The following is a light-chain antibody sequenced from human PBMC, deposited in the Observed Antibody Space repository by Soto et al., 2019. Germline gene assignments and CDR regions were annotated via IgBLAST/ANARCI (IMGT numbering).Light chain of an antibody. V-gene: IGKV1-8*01. J-gene: IGKJ3*01. CDR1: QGISSY. CDR2: AAS. CDR3: QQYYSYPQT. Sequence: AIRMTQSPSSFSASTGDRVTITCRASQGISSYLACYQQKPGKAPKLLIYAASTLQSGVPSRFSGSGSGIAFTLTISCLQSAEFATYYCQQYYSYPQTFGPGNKVDIK.